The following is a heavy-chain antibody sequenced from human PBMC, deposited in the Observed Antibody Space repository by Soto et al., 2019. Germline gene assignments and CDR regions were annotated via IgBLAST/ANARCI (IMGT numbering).Heavy chain of an antibody. J-gene: IGHJ4*02. Sequence: SYSPALSCTACGGSIKLSYWSWIRQPTGKGLEWIGYIYYSGTTNYNPSLKSRVTVSVDTSRNQFSLKLSSVTAADTAVYYCAREGENSYGCFGCWGQGTHVTVS. V-gene: IGHV4-59*01. D-gene: IGHD3-16*02. CDR3: AREGENSYGCFGC. CDR1: GGSIKLSY. CDR2: IYYSGTT.